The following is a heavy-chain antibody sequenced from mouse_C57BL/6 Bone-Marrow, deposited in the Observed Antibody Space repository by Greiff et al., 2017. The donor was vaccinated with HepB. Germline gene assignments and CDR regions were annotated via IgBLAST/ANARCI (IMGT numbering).Heavy chain of an antibody. J-gene: IGHJ2*01. CDR2: IDPETGGT. V-gene: IGHV1-15*01. CDR1: GYTFTDYE. D-gene: IGHD1-1*01. Sequence: VKLMESGAELVRPGASVTLSCKASGYTFTDYEMHWVKQTPVHGLEWIGAIDPETGGTAYNQKFKGKAILTADKSSSTAYMELRSLTSEDSAVYYCTRCGTTVVAPFDYWGQGTTLTVSS. CDR3: TRCGTTVVAPFDY.